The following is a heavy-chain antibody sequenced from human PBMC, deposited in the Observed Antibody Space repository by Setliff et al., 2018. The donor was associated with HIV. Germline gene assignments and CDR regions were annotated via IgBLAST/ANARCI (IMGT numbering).Heavy chain of an antibody. Sequence: GASVKVSCKASGYTFTNYFMHWVRQAPGEGLEWVGHVDPEDGETRYAMKFQGSVTISADTSTDTTYLSLTSLRSQDTAVYYCATVRIVGATEFDYWGQGTVVTVSS. D-gene: IGHD1-26*01. CDR2: VDPEDGET. CDR3: ATVRIVGATEFDY. CDR1: GYTFTNYF. V-gene: IGHV1-69-2*01. J-gene: IGHJ4*02.